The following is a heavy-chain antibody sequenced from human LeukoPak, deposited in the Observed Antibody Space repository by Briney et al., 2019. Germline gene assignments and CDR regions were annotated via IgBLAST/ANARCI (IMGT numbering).Heavy chain of an antibody. J-gene: IGHJ4*02. CDR1: GGSISSYY. Sequence: SETLSLTCTVSGGSISSYYWSWIRQPAGKGLEWIGRIYTSGSTNYNPSLKSRVTMSVDTSKNQFSLNMNSVTAADTAVYYCARHPTKWELRLSLDYWGQGTLVTVSS. D-gene: IGHD1-26*01. V-gene: IGHV4-4*07. CDR3: ARHPTKWELRLSLDY. CDR2: IYTSGST.